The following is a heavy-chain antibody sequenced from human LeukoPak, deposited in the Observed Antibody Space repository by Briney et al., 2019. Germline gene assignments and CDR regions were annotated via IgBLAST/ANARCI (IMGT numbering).Heavy chain of an antibody. CDR2: ISFDGSDK. V-gene: IGHV3-30-3*01. J-gene: IGHJ5*02. D-gene: IGHD6-19*01. Sequence: GRSLRLSCAASGFTFSRNAMHWVRQAPGKGLEWAAVISFDGSDKYYADSVKGRFTISRDNSKNTLFLQMNSLRAEDTAIYYCARDLIQTAVAARVGWFDPWGQGTLVTVSS. CDR3: ARDLIQTAVAARVGWFDP. CDR1: GFTFSRNA.